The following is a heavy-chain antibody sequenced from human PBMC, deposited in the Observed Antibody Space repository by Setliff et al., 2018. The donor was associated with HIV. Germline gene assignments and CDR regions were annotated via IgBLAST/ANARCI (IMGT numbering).Heavy chain of an antibody. CDR1: GFTFSTYW. CDR3: ARDRPRGDYFYYYMDV. D-gene: IGHD3-10*01. Sequence: PGGSLRLSCVASGFTFSTYWMSWVRQAPGKGLEFVANINQDGSVTNYVDSVKGRSTISWDNVNNSMYLQMNSLRAEDTAVYYCARDRPRGDYFYYYMDVWGKGTTVTVSS. V-gene: IGHV3-7*03. CDR2: INQDGSVT. J-gene: IGHJ6*03.